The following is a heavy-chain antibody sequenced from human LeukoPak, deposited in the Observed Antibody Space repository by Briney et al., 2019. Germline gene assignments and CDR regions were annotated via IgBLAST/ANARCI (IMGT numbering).Heavy chain of an antibody. J-gene: IGHJ6*03. D-gene: IGHD3-10*01. CDR3: ARSKVPDYYYYMDV. Sequence: PGGSLRLSCAASGFSFSSYWMSWVRQAPGKGLEWVANIKQDGSEKYYVASVKGRFTISRDNAKNSLYLQMNSLRAEDTAVYYCARSKVPDYYYYMDVWGKGTTVTVSS. CDR2: IKQDGSEK. V-gene: IGHV3-7*01. CDR1: GFSFSSYW.